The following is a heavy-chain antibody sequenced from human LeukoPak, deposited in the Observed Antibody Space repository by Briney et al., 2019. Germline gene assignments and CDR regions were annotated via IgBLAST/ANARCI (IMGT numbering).Heavy chain of an antibody. CDR2: INPNSGGT. V-gene: IGHV1-2*04. CDR1: GGTFSSYA. Sequence: ASVKVSCKASGGTFSSYAISWVRQAPGQGLEWMGWINPNSGGTNYAQKFQGWVTMTRDTSISTAYMELSRLRSDDTAVYYCARVKYYYDSSGYYAAFDIWGQGTMVTVSS. J-gene: IGHJ3*02. CDR3: ARVKYYYDSSGYYAAFDI. D-gene: IGHD3-22*01.